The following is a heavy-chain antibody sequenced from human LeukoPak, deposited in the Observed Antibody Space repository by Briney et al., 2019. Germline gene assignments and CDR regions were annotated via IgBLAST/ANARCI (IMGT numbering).Heavy chain of an antibody. J-gene: IGHJ4*02. D-gene: IGHD4-17*01. Sequence: PGGSLRLSCAASGFTFSSYAMSWVRQTPGKGLEWVSTVSSSGGSTYYADSVKGRFTISRDNSMNTLHLQMNSLRAEDTAVYYCAKTKHDYGDPYFDCWGQGTLVTVSS. V-gene: IGHV3-23*01. CDR1: GFTFSSYA. CDR3: AKTKHDYGDPYFDC. CDR2: VSSSGGST.